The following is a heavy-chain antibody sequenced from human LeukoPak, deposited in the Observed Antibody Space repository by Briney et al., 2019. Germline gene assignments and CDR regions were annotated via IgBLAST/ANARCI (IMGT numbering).Heavy chain of an antibody. CDR2: IIPIFGTA. J-gene: IGHJ6*03. V-gene: IGHV1-69*13. CDR3: ASRYCSSTSCPTSYYYYYYYMDV. Sequence: GASVKVSCKASGGTFSSYAISWVRQAPGQGLEWMGGIIPIFGTANYAQRFQGRVTITADESTSTAYMELSSQRSEDTAVYYCASRYCSSTSCPTSYYYYYYYMDVWGKGTTVTVSS. D-gene: IGHD2-2*01. CDR1: GGTFSSYA.